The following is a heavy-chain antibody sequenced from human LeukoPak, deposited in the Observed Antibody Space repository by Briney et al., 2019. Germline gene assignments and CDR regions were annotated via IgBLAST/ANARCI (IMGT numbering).Heavy chain of an antibody. D-gene: IGHD3-10*01. CDR1: GFNFSTYA. V-gene: IGHV3-23*01. CDR3: ASGESPDY. Sequence: GGSLRLSCTASGFNFSTYAMTWVRQPPGKGLQWVSTINAGGTNTKYADSVKGRFTISRDSSKSTLYLQMNSLRGEDTAVYYCASGESPDYWGQGTLVTVSS. CDR2: INAGGTNT. J-gene: IGHJ4*02.